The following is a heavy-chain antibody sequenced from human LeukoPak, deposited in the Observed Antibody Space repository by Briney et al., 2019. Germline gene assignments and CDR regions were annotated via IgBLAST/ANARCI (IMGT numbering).Heavy chain of an antibody. Sequence: SETLSLTCTVSGGSISSYYWSWIRQPPGKGLEWIGYIYYSGSTYYNPSLKSRVTISVDTSKNQFSLKLSSVTAADTAVYYCARDDSSGYLGYYYGMDVWGQGTTVTVS. CDR1: GGSISSYY. J-gene: IGHJ6*02. CDR3: ARDDSSGYLGYYYGMDV. CDR2: IYYSGST. D-gene: IGHD3-22*01. V-gene: IGHV4-59*01.